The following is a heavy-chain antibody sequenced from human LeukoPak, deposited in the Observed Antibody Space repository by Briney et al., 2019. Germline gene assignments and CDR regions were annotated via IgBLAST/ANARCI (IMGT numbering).Heavy chain of an antibody. V-gene: IGHV4-4*07. CDR3: ARDRSVTPSDLWYFDL. CDR1: GGSVSSYY. CDR2: IYTSGST. Sequence: SSETLSLTCTVSGGSVSSYYWSWIRQPAGKGLEWIGRIYTSGSTNYNPSLKSRVTMSVDTSKNQFSLKLSSVTAADTAVYYCARDRSVTPSDLWYFDLWGHGTLVTVSS. D-gene: IGHD4-23*01. J-gene: IGHJ2*01.